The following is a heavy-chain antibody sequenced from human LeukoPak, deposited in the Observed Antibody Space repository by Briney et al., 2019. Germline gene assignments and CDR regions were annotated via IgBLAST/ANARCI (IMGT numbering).Heavy chain of an antibody. Sequence: MPSETLSLTCAVSGGSISSSNWWSWVRQPPGKGLEWIGEIYHSGSTNYNPSLKSRVTISVDKSKNQFSLKLSSVTAADTAVYYCARSEIAAAGFHYYFDYWGQGTLVTVSS. V-gene: IGHV4-4*02. D-gene: IGHD6-13*01. J-gene: IGHJ4*02. CDR1: GGSISSSNW. CDR3: ARSEIAAAGFHYYFDY. CDR2: IYHSGST.